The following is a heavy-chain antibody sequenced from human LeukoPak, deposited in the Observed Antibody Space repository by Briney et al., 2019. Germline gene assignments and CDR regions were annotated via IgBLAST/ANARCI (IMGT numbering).Heavy chain of an antibody. J-gene: IGHJ6*03. CDR2: INAANGHT. CDR1: GYTFTNYA. CDR3: ARGRGPPNSNRDFYYYYYMDV. V-gene: IGHV1-3*03. Sequence: ASVKVSCKASGYTFTNYAIHWVRQASGQRFEWMGWINAANGHTKYSQEFEDRITITRDTSATTAYMELSNLRSEDMALYYCARGRGPPNSNRDFYYYYYMDVWGTGTTVTISS. D-gene: IGHD6-13*01.